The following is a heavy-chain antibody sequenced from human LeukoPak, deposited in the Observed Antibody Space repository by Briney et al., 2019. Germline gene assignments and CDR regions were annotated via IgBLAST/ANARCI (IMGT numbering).Heavy chain of an antibody. V-gene: IGHV4-59*08. D-gene: IGHD5-18*01. Sequence: SSETLSPTCTVSGGSISSYYWSWIRQPPGKGLEWIGYIYYSGSTNYNPSLKSRVTISVDTSKNQFSLKLSSVTAADTAVYYCARSRGYSYGDGMDVWGQGTTVTVSS. CDR2: IYYSGST. CDR1: GGSISSYY. CDR3: ARSRGYSYGDGMDV. J-gene: IGHJ6*02.